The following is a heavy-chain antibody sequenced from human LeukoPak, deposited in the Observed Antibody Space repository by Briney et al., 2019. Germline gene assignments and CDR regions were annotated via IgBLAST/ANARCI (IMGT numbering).Heavy chain of an antibody. Sequence: SETLSLTCTVSGGSISSSSYYWGWNRQPPGKGLEWIGSIYYSGSTYYNPSLKSRVTISVDTSKNQFSLKLSSVTAADTAVYYCASQPLSYGSGSYVDYWGQGTLVTVSS. CDR3: ASQPLSYGSGSYVDY. CDR2: IYYSGST. J-gene: IGHJ4*02. V-gene: IGHV4-39*07. CDR1: GGSISSSSYY. D-gene: IGHD3-10*01.